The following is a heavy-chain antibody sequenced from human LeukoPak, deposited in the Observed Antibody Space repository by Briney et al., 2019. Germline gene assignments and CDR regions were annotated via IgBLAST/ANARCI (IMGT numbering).Heavy chain of an antibody. CDR1: GGSISSSSYY. D-gene: IGHD6-13*01. Sequence: SETLSLTCTVSGGSISSSSYYWGWIRQPPGKGLEWIGSIYYSGSTYYNPSLKSRVTMSVDTSKNQFSLKLSSVTAADTAVYYCAGYSSSWYDYWGQGTLVTVSS. CDR2: IYYSGST. J-gene: IGHJ4*02. V-gene: IGHV4-39*01. CDR3: AGYSSSWYDY.